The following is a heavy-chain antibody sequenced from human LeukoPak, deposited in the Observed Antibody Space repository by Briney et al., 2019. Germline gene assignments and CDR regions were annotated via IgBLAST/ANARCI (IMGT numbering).Heavy chain of an antibody. J-gene: IGHJ4*02. V-gene: IGHV3-7*01. CDR3: ARGASGSYYRGRFDY. CDR2: IKGDGGEK. CDR1: GFTFHNFW. Sequence: GGSLRLSCAASGFTFHNFWMTWVRQAPGRGLEWVATIKGDGGEKFHVDSLKGRITISRDNANNSLHLQMDNLRVDDTAVYYCARGASGSYYRGRFDYWGQGTLVTVSS. D-gene: IGHD1-26*01.